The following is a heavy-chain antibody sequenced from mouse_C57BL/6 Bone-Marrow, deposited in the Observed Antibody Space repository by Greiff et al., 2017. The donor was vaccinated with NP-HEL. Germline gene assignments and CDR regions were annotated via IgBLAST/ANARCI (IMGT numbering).Heavy chain of an antibody. J-gene: IGHJ2*01. V-gene: IGHV5-4*01. CDR2: ISDGGSYT. CDR1: GFTFSSYA. D-gene: IGHD2-5*01. Sequence: EVKLEESGGGLVKPGGSLKLSCAASGFTFSSYAMSWVRQTPEKRLEWVATISDGGSYTYYPDNVKGRFTISRDNAKNNLYLQMSHLKSEDTAMYYCARDSNYDYFDYWGQGTTLTVSS. CDR3: ARDSNYDYFDY.